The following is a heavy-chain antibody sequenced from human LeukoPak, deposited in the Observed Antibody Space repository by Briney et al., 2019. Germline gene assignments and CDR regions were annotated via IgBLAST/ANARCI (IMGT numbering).Heavy chain of an antibody. CDR1: GYTFTSYY. J-gene: IGHJ6*02. CDR3: ARGRYHGQYGDNLYGMDV. D-gene: IGHD4-17*01. CDR2: MNPNSGNT. V-gene: IGHV1-8*02. Sequence: ASVKVSRKASGYTFTSYYMHWVRQAPGQGLEWMGWMNPNSGNTGYAQKFQGRVTMTRNTSISTAYMELSSLRSEDTAVYYCARGRYHGQYGDNLYGMDVWGQGTTVTVSS.